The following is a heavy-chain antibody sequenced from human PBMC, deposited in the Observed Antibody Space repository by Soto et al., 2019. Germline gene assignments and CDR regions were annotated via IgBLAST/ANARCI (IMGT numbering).Heavy chain of an antibody. CDR1: GGSVSSGSYY. CDR2: IYYSGST. J-gene: IGHJ4*02. Sequence: QVQLQESGPGLVKPSETLSLTCTVSGGSVSSGSYYWSWIRQPPGKGLEWIGYIYYSGSTNYNPSLKSRVTISVATSKHQFSLKLSSVTAADTAVYYFARGAPDSSSWSYWGQGTLVTVSS. CDR3: ARGAPDSSSWSY. V-gene: IGHV4-61*01. D-gene: IGHD6-13*01.